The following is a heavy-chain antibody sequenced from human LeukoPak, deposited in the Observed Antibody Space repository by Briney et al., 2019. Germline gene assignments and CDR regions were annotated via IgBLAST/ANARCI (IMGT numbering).Heavy chain of an antibody. CDR2: IGASGSST. Sequence: GGSLRLSCAASEFPFSHYAMNWVRQAPGKGLEWVSGIGASGSSTYYGDPVKGRFTISRDNSKTTLFLQMNSLRAEGTAVYYCARGNSGGDYWGQGTLVTVSS. J-gene: IGHJ4*02. D-gene: IGHD6-19*01. V-gene: IGHV3-23*01. CDR3: ARGNSGGDY. CDR1: EFPFSHYA.